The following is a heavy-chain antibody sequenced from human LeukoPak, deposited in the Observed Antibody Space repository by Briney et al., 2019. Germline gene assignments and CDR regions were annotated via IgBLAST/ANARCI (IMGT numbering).Heavy chain of an antibody. CDR3: ARRSTSGWGWFDP. V-gene: IGHV4-59*08. Sequence: ASETLSLTCTASGGSISSYYWSWIRQPPGKGLEWIGYIYYSGSPNHNPSLKSRVTISVDTSKNQFSLKLSSVTAADTAVYYCARRSTSGWGWFDPWGQGALVTVSS. D-gene: IGHD6-19*01. CDR1: GGSISSYY. J-gene: IGHJ5*02. CDR2: IYYSGSP.